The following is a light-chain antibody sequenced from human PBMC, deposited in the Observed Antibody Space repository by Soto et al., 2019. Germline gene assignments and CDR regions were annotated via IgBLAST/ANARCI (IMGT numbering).Light chain of an antibody. CDR1: NSDVGSHNF. CDR3: CSLTNGATWV. Sequence: QSALTQPASVSGSPGQSITISCTGTNSDVGSHNFVSWYQQYPGKAPKLLIYEASKRPSGLYKRFSGSKSGNTASLTTSGLQAEDEADYYCCSLTNGATWVFGGGTQLTVL. CDR2: EAS. V-gene: IGLV2-23*01. J-gene: IGLJ3*02.